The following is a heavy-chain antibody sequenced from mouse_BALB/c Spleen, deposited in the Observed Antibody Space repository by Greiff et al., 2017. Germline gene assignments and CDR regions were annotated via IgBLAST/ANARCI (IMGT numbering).Heavy chain of an antibody. Sequence: LQQPGSELVRPGASVKLSCKASGYTFTSYWMHWVKQRHGQGLEWIGNIYPGSGSTNYDEKFKSKGTLTVDTSSSTAYMHLSSLTSEDSAVYYCTRIYDGYYRYFDVWGAGTTVNVSS. D-gene: IGHD2-3*01. J-gene: IGHJ1*01. V-gene: IGHV1S22*01. CDR1: GYTFTSYW. CDR2: IYPGSGST. CDR3: TRIYDGYYRYFDV.